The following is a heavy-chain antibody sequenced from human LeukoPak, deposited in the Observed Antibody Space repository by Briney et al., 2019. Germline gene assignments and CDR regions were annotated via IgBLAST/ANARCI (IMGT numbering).Heavy chain of an antibody. J-gene: IGHJ6*02. CDR3: ASLSTRSIAAAGLNYYYGMDV. Sequence: SETLSLTCAVYGGSFSGYYWSWIRQPPGKGLEWIGEINHSGSTNYNPPLKSRVTISVDTSKNQFSLKLSSVTAADTAVYYCASLSTRSIAAAGLNYYYGMDVWGQGTTVTVSS. CDR1: GGSFSGYY. V-gene: IGHV4-34*01. CDR2: INHSGST. D-gene: IGHD6-13*01.